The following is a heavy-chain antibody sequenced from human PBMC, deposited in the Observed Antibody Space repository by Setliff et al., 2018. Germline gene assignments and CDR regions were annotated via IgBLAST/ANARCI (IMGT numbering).Heavy chain of an antibody. J-gene: IGHJ4*01. CDR1: DYSISSGYY. D-gene: IGHD1-1*01. CDR3: ARSDDNFQYPDY. Sequence: PSETLSLTCAVSDYSISSGYYWGWIRQPPGKGLEWIGSVYYSGSTYYNPSLKSRVTISIDTSENQFSLKLSSVTAADTAIYYCARSDDNFQYPDYWGQGTLVTVSS. V-gene: IGHV4-38-2*01. CDR2: VYYSGST.